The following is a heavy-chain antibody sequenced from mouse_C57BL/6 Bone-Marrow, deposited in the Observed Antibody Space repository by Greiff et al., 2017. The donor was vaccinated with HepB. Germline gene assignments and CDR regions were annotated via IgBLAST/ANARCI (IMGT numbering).Heavy chain of an antibody. CDR1: GYSITSGYY. V-gene: IGHV3-6*01. J-gene: IGHJ4*01. D-gene: IGHD2-4*01. CDR2: ISYDGSN. Sequence: VQLKESGPGLVKPSPSLSLTCSVTGYSITSGYYWNWIRQFPGNKLEWMGYISYDGSNNYNPSLKNRISITRDTSKNQFFLKLNSVTTEDTATYYCARDSPYDYDGGDYAMDYWGQGTSVTVSS. CDR3: ARDSPYDYDGGDYAMDY.